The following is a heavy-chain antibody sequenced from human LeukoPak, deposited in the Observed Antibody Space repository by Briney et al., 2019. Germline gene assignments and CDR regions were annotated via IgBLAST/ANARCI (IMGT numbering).Heavy chain of an antibody. Sequence: GGSLRLSCAGSGFTVSSYAMSWVRQAPGRGLEWVSVISDSGDYTSYADSVRSRFTISRDNSSNTLYLQMISLKPEDTAVYYCAKDTSIGKYCTNGVCSPFDYWGQGTLVTVSS. CDR3: AKDTSIGKYCTNGVCSPFDY. CDR2: ISDSGDYT. J-gene: IGHJ4*02. D-gene: IGHD2-8*01. V-gene: IGHV3-23*01. CDR1: GFTVSSYA.